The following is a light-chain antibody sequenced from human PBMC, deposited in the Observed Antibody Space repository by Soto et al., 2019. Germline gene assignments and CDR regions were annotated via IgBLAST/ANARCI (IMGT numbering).Light chain of an antibody. CDR1: QSLLHSNGYNY. V-gene: IGKV2-28*01. CDR2: LGS. Sequence: DIVMTQSPLSLPVTPGEPPSISCRSSQSLLHSNGYNYLDWYLQKPGQSPXXLVYLGSNRASGVPDRFSGSGSGTDFTLKISRVEAEDVGVYYCMQPLQSWTFGQGTKV. J-gene: IGKJ1*01. CDR3: MQPLQSWT.